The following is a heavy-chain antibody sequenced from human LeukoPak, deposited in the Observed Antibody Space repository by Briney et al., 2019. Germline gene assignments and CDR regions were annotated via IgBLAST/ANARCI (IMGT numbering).Heavy chain of an antibody. J-gene: IGHJ3*02. Sequence: PGGSLRLSCAASGFTFSSYGMSSVRQAPGKRLEWASAISVSGGSTYYADSVKGRFTISRDNSKNTLYLQMTSLRAEDTAVYYCAKANVKYCSGGSCFDAFDIWGQGTMVTVSS. D-gene: IGHD2-15*01. V-gene: IGHV3-23*01. CDR1: GFTFSSYG. CDR2: ISVSGGST. CDR3: AKANVKYCSGGSCFDAFDI.